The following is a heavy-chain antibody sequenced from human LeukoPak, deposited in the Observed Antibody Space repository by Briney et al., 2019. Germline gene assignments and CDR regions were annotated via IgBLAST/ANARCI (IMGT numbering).Heavy chain of an antibody. D-gene: IGHD3-10*01. V-gene: IGHV1-2*02. CDR1: GYTFTGYY. CDR2: INPNSGGT. CDR3: ARDHSVLLWFGELLEEFDP. Sequence: ASVKVSCKASGYTFTGYYMHWVRQAPGQGLEWMGWINPNSGGTNYAQKFQGRVTMTRDTSISTAYMELSRLRSDDTAVYYCARDHSVLLWFGELLEEFDPWGQGTLVTVSS. J-gene: IGHJ5*02.